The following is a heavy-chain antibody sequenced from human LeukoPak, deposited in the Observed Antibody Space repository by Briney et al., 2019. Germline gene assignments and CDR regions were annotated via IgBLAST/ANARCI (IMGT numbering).Heavy chain of an antibody. D-gene: IGHD6-13*01. J-gene: IGHJ4*02. CDR3: AKEGDSSFIDY. CDR2: ISWNSGSI. CDR1: GFTFDDYA. V-gene: IGHV3-9*01. Sequence: GGSLRLSCAASGFTFDDYAMHWVRQAPGKGLEWVSGISWNSGSIGYADSVKGRFTISRDNAKNSLHLQMNSLRAEDTALYYCAKEGDSSFIDYWGQGTLVIVSS.